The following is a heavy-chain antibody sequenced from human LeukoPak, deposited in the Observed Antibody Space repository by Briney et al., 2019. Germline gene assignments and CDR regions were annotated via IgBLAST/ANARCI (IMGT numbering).Heavy chain of an antibody. CDR1: GYTFTDYY. J-gene: IGHJ4*02. CDR2: IYRTNGDT. Sequence: ASIKVSCKASGYTFTDYYLHWVRQAPGQGLEWMGRIYRTNGDTTYAQKFQDRVTMTRDTSISTAYMELSRLKSDDTAMYYCARGQGERELFWGQGTLVTVSS. CDR3: ARGQGERELF. D-gene: IGHD1-7*01. V-gene: IGHV1-2*06.